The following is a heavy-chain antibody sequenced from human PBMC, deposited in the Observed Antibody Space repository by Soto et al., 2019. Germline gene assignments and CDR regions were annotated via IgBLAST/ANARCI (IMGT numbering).Heavy chain of an antibody. J-gene: IGHJ4*02. CDR3: ARSWNDVRNFFDY. V-gene: IGHV3-33*01. Sequence: GGSLRLSCAASGFIFSCYGMHWVRQAPGKGLEWVALIRSDGRNTYYADSVEGRFTISRDNSHSTLYLQMDSLSAEDTAVYYSARSWNDVRNFFDYWGQGTLVTVSS. D-gene: IGHD1-1*01. CDR2: IRSDGRNT. CDR1: GFIFSCYG.